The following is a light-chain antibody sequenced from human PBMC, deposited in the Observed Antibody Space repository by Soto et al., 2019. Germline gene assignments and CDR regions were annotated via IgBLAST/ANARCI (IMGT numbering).Light chain of an antibody. CDR2: DVT. V-gene: IGLV2-14*03. CDR1: SSDIGGYNY. Sequence: QSALTQPASVSGSPGQSITISCTGTSSDIGGYNYVSWYQQHPGKAPKLLISDVTNRPSGVSNRFSGSKSANTASLTISGLQTEDEAEYYCSSHTSSTTFVFGPGTKVTVL. J-gene: IGLJ1*01. CDR3: SSHTSSTTFV.